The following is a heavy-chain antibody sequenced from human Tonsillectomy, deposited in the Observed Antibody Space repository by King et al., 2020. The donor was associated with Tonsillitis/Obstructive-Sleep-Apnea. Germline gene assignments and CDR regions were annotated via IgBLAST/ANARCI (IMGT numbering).Heavy chain of an antibody. CDR3: ARQPPAGVVPAAIPVQGYYFDY. D-gene: IGHD2-2*01. J-gene: IGHJ4*02. CDR1: GGSFSGYY. V-gene: IGHV4-34*01. Sequence: VQLQQWGAGLLKPSETLSLTCAVYGGSFSGYYCSWIRQPPGKGLEWIGEINHSGSTNYNPSLKSRVTISVDTSKNQFSLKLGSVTAADTAVYYCARQPPAGVVPAAIPVQGYYFDYWGQGTLVTVSS. CDR2: INHSGST.